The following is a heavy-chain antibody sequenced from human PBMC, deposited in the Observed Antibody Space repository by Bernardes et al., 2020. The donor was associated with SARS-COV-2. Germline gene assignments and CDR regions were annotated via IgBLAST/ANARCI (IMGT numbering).Heavy chain of an antibody. CDR2: INSDGSST. CDR3: ARVAPERYFGLDYYYYPMDV. J-gene: IGHJ6*02. V-gene: IGHV3-74*01. D-gene: IGHD3-9*01. CDR1: GFTFSSYW. Sequence: GGSLRLSCAASGFTFSSYWMHWVRQAPGKGLVWVSRINSDGSSTNYADSVKGRFTISRDNAKNTLYLQMNSLRAEDTAVYYCARVAPERYFGLDYYYYPMDVWGQGTTVTVSS.